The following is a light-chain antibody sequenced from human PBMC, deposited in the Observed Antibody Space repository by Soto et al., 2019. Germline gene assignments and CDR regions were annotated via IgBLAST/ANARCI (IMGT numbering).Light chain of an antibody. J-gene: IGKJ4*01. CDR2: AAS. CDR3: QKYNSAPRT. V-gene: IGKV1-27*01. Sequence: DIQMTQSPSSLSASVGDRVTITCRASQDISNYLAWYQQKPGKVPKLRIYAASTLQSGVPSRFSGSGSGTDFTLTISSLQPEDVATYYCQKYNSAPRTFGGGTKVEIK. CDR1: QDISNY.